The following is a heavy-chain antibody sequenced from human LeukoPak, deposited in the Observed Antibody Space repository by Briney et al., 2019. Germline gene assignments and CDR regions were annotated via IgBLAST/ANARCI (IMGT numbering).Heavy chain of an antibody. J-gene: IGHJ4*02. CDR1: GGSISSSSYY. V-gene: IGHV4-39*01. D-gene: IGHD5-18*01. CDR3: ARLRVRGYSYSLPDY. CDR2: IYYSGST. Sequence: SETLSLTCTVSGGSISSSSYYWGWIRQPPGKGLEWIGSIYYSGSTYYNPSLKSRVTISVDTSKNQFSLKLSSVTAADTAVYYCARLRVRGYSYSLPDYWGQGTLVTVSS.